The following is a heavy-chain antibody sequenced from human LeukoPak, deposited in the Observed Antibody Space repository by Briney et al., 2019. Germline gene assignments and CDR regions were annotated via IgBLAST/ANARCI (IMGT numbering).Heavy chain of an antibody. J-gene: IGHJ3*02. D-gene: IGHD7-27*01. V-gene: IGHV3-48*03. CDR2: IISIGSTI. CDR3: ARDGDSGCAFDI. CDR1: GFTFSSYE. Sequence: GGSLRLSCAASGFTFSSYEMNWVRQAPGKGLEWVSYIISIGSTIYNAASVKGRFPISRDNAKNSLYLQMNSLRAEDTAVYYCARDGDSGCAFDIWGQGTMVTVSS.